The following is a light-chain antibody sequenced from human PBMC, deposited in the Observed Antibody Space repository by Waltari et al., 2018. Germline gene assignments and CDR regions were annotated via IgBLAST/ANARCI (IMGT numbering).Light chain of an antibody. CDR3: QSYDSNNHVV. J-gene: IGLJ7*01. CDR2: GNN. Sequence: NFMLTQPHSVSESPGKTVTISCTRNSGTIGSTYAHWSQQRPGSGPISVIDGNNQRPSGVPDRFSGSVDSSDNSASLTISGLKTEDEGDYFCQSYDSNNHVVFGGGTHLTVL. V-gene: IGLV6-57*04. CDR1: SGTIGSTY.